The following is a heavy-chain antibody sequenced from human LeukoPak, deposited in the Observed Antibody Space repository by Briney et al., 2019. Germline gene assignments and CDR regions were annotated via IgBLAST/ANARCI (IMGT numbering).Heavy chain of an antibody. CDR3: AKNGVPVRI. V-gene: IGHV3-23*01. J-gene: IGHJ4*02. Sequence: GGSLRLSCAASGFTFSTYAMSRVRQAPGKGLEWVSAVSGSGGSTYYADSVKGRFTISRDNSKSTLYLQMNSLRVEDTAVYYCAKNGVPVRIWGQGTLVTVSS. CDR2: VSGSGGST. CDR1: GFTFSTYA. D-gene: IGHD4-17*01.